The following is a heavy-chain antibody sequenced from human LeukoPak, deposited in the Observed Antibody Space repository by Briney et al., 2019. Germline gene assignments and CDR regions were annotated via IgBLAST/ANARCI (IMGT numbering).Heavy chain of an antibody. D-gene: IGHD2-15*01. J-gene: IGHJ4*02. V-gene: IGHV3-23*01. Sequence: PGGSLTLSCAAWVFTFSIYRMMWPRHSPGEGLEWFSAISCSGGSTYYADSVKGRFTISRDNSKNTLYLQMNSLRAEDTAVYYCAKASNCSGGSCYFDYWGQGTLVTVSS. CDR3: AKASNCSGGSCYFDY. CDR2: ISCSGGST. CDR1: VFTFSIYR.